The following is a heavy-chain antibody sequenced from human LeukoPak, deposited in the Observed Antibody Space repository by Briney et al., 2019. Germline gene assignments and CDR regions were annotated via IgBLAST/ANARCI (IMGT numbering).Heavy chain of an antibody. D-gene: IGHD4-17*01. V-gene: IGHV3-30*03. Sequence: GGSLRLSCAAAGFTFSSYGMHWVRQAPGKGLEWVAVISYDGSNKYYADSVKGRFTISRDNSKNTLYLQMNSLRAEDTAVYYCARDAVRDGDDWGQGTLVTVSS. CDR1: GFTFSSYG. J-gene: IGHJ4*02. CDR3: ARDAVRDGDD. CDR2: ISYDGSNK.